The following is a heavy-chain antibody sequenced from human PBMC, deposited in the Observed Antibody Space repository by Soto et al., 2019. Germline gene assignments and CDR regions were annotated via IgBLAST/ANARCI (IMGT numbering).Heavy chain of an antibody. D-gene: IGHD2-8*01. V-gene: IGHV4-4*02. Sequence: QVQLQESGPGLVKPSGTLSLTCAVSGVSIVNPNWWSWVRQSPGKGLEWIGEIYHSGTSNYNPSHKSRVTISVDKSKNQFSLNLSSVTAADTAVYYCARYSPKCTNGVCLNWFDPWGQGTLVTVSS. CDR2: IYHSGTS. J-gene: IGHJ5*02. CDR1: GVSIVNPNW. CDR3: ARYSPKCTNGVCLNWFDP.